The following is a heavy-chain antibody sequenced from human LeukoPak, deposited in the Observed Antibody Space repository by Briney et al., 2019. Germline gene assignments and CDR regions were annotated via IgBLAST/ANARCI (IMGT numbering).Heavy chain of an antibody. V-gene: IGHV4-34*01. D-gene: IGHD3-16*02. Sequence: SETLSLTCTVSGGSISSYYWSWIRQPPGKGLEWIGEINHSGSTNYNPSLKSRVTISVDTSKNQFSLKLSSVTAADTAVYYCARGGDYVWGSYRPPDYWGQGTLVTVSS. J-gene: IGHJ4*02. CDR1: GGSISSYY. CDR3: ARGGDYVWGSYRPPDY. CDR2: INHSGST.